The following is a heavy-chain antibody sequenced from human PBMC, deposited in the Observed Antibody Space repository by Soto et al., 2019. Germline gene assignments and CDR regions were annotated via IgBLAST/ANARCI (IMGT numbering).Heavy chain of an antibody. V-gene: IGHV3-7*01. D-gene: IGHD5-18*01. CDR2: IKEDGSEK. CDR3: ARDRGYSSYDY. CDR1: GFTFSSSW. Sequence: LRLSCAASGFTFSSSWMNWVRQAPGKGLEWVAGIKEDGSEKYYVDIVKGRFTISRDNVENSLYLQMNSLRGEDSAVYFCARDRGYSSYDYWGLGTLVTVSS. J-gene: IGHJ4*02.